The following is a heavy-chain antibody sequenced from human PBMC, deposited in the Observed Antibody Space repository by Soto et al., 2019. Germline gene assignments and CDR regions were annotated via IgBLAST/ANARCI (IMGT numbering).Heavy chain of an antibody. CDR3: ARDLASSDNDDFYGMDG. D-gene: IGHD4-17*01. CDR2: IYPGDSDT. CDR1: GYSFTSYW. J-gene: IGHJ6*02. V-gene: IGHV5-51*01. Sequence: GESLKISCKGTGYSFTSYWIGWVRQMPGKGLEWMGIIYPGDSDTRYSPSFQGQVTISRDDSKSIAYLQMNSLKSEDTAVYYCARDLASSDNDDFYGMDGWGQGTTVTVSS.